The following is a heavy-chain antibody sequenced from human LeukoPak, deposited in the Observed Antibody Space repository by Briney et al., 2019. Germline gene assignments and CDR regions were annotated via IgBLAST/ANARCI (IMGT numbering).Heavy chain of an antibody. CDR2: ICISGGST. Sequence: GGSRRLSCAASAFSFSSNAMSWVRQAPGKGLEWVSAICISGGSTYYADSVKGRCTISRDNSKNTLYLQMISLRAEDTAVCYCAKLADIVVVRVAYGGCYCDYGGEGTLVTVSS. J-gene: IGHJ4*02. V-gene: IGHV3-23*01. CDR3: AKLADIVVVRVAYGGCYCDY. CDR1: AFSFSSNA. D-gene: IGHD2-2*01.